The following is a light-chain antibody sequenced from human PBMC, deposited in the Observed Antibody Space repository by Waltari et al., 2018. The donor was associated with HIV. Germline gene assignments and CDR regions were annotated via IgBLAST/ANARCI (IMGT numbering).Light chain of an antibody. J-gene: IGKJ4*01. V-gene: IGKV1-33*01. CDR3: QQFADLPLT. CDR2: DAS. CDR1: QDIRHY. Sequence: DIQMTQSPYSLSASVGDNVTITCQASQDIRHYLNWYQKKPGKAPKLLIFDASKLHTGVPSRFSGSGSGTDLTFTITSLQPEDIGTYYCQQFADLPLTFGGGTQVEIK.